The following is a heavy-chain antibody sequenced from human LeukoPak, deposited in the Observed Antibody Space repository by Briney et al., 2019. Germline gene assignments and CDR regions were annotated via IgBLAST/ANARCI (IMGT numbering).Heavy chain of an antibody. Sequence: HTGGSLRLSCAASGFSLSSFQMKWVRQAPGKGLECISYISDSGTTEYYADSVKGRFTISRDNAKNSLYLQMNSLTGEDTALYYCARDGTTNRYNWFDSWGQGTLVTVSS. CDR1: GFSLSSFQ. D-gene: IGHD2-8*01. CDR2: ISDSGTTE. V-gene: IGHV3-48*03. J-gene: IGHJ5*01. CDR3: ARDGTTNRYNWFDS.